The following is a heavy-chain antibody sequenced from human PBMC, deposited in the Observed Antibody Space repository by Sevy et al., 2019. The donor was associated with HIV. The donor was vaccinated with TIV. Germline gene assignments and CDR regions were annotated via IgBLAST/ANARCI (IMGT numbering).Heavy chain of an antibody. J-gene: IGHJ4*02. D-gene: IGHD6-19*01. CDR3: AGRIAVAAFDY. Sequence: SETLSLTCTVSGGTFGSSSYYWNRIRQPAGKGLEWIGRIYTSGTTNYNPSLKSRVTMSVDTSKNQFSLKLSSVTAADTAVYYCAGRIAVAAFDYWGQGNLVTVSS. CDR2: IYTSGTT. CDR1: GGTFGSSSYY. V-gene: IGHV4-61*02.